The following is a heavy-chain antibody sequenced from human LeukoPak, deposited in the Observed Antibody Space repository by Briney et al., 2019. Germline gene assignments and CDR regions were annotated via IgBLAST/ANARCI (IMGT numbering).Heavy chain of an antibody. Sequence: SETLSLTCAVYGGSFSGFYWSWIRQPPGKGLEWIGEIKHSGSTNYNPSLKSRVTISVDTSKKQFSLKLSSVTAADTAVYYCARGVGAAAGLPPFDYWGQGTLVTVSS. CDR1: GGSFSGFY. V-gene: IGHV4-34*01. CDR3: ARGVGAAAGLPPFDY. D-gene: IGHD6-13*01. J-gene: IGHJ4*02. CDR2: IKHSGST.